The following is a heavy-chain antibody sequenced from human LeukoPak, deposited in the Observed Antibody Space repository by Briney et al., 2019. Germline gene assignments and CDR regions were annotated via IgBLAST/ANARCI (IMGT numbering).Heavy chain of an antibody. CDR1: GFPFSSLS. V-gene: IGHV3-21*01. CDR2: ISSSSSYI. Sequence: GGSLRLSCPPSGFPFSSLSMNWVRQPPGRGREWVSSISSSSSYIYYADSVKGRFTISRDNAKNSLYLQMNSLRAEDTAVYYCARDGRRLHAFDIWGQGTMVTVSS. J-gene: IGHJ3*02. D-gene: IGHD2-15*01. CDR3: ARDGRRLHAFDI.